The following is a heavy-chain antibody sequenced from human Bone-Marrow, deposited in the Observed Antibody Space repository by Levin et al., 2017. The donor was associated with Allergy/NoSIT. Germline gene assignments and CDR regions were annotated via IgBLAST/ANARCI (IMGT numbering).Heavy chain of an antibody. V-gene: IGHV3-23*01. CDR3: AKVHIGLGTYDYGSGSYYLFDY. Sequence: GGSLRLSCAASGFTFSSYAMSWVRQAPGKGLEWVSAISGSGGSTYYADSVKGRFTISRDNSKNTLYLQMNSLRAEDTAVYYCAKVHIGLGTYDYGSGSYYLFDYWGQGTLVTVSS. J-gene: IGHJ4*02. CDR1: GFTFSSYA. CDR2: ISGSGGST. D-gene: IGHD3-10*01.